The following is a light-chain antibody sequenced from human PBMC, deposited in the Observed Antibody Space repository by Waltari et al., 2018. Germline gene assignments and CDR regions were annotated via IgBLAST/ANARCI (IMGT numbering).Light chain of an antibody. CDR1: NIGVYG. Sequence: SFVLPQAPSVSVAPGQTARITCGGNNIGVYGARWSQQQPGQAPVLGVYDNSDRPSGIPERCSGSSSANTATLTSSRVEAGDEADYYCQVWAGSDYDVAFGGGTKL. CDR2: DNS. J-gene: IGLJ2*01. V-gene: IGLV3-21*02. CDR3: QVWAGSDYDVA.